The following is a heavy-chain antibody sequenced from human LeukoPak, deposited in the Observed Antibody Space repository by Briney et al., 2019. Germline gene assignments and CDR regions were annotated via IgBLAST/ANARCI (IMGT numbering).Heavy chain of an antibody. J-gene: IGHJ4*02. Sequence: SETLSLTCAVYGGSFSAYYWSWIRQPPGKGLEWIGEINHSGDTNYNPSLKSRLTISLDTSKNHVSLNLSSVTAADTAAYYCHLIRGGGYFDYWGQGTLVTVSS. D-gene: IGHD3-10*01. CDR3: HLIRGGGYFDY. CDR2: INHSGDT. CDR1: GGSFSAYY. V-gene: IGHV4-34*01.